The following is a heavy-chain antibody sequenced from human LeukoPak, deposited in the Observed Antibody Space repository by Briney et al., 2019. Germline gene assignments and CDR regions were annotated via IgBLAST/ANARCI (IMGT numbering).Heavy chain of an antibody. D-gene: IGHD2-2*01. CDR2: TYYRSTWYD. Sequence: SQTLSLTCAISGDSASSNSVTWNWIRQSPSRGLEWLGRTYYRSTWYDDYAVSVRGRITVNPDTSKNQFSLHLNSVTPEDTAVYYCARRLTQYDCFDPWGQGILVTVSS. CDR3: ARRLTQYDCFDP. J-gene: IGHJ5*02. V-gene: IGHV6-1*01. CDR1: GDSASSNSVT.